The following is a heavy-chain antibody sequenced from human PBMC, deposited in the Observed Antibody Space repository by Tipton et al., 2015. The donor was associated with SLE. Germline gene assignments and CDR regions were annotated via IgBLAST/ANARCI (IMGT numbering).Heavy chain of an antibody. CDR1: GGSISSHSSF. CDR3: ARGGYCSGGSCYSYYYYGMDV. CDR2: FYYSGST. V-gene: IGHV4-39*07. D-gene: IGHD2-15*01. Sequence: TLSLTCTVSGGSISSHSSFWGWVRQPPGKGLEWIGLFYYSGSTYSNPSLRSRVTMSVDTSKNQFSLKLSSVIAADTAVYYCARGGYCSGGSCYSYYYYGMDVWGHGTTVTVSS. J-gene: IGHJ6*02.